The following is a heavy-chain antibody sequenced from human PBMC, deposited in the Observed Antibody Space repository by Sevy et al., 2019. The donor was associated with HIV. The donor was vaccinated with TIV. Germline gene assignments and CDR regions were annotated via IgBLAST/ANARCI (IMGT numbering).Heavy chain of an antibody. CDR3: AREGPTKNLDY. CDR2: FSSGVTI. J-gene: IGHJ4*02. D-gene: IGHD2-2*01. V-gene: IGHV3-48*03. CDR1: GFTFSNYE. Sequence: GGSLRLSCVAYGFTFSNYEMNWLSQAPGKGMEWVSVFSSGVTIFYADSVKGRLTIPRDNAKNSLYLQISSLRVEDTAVDYCAREGPTKNLDYWGQGTLVTVSS.